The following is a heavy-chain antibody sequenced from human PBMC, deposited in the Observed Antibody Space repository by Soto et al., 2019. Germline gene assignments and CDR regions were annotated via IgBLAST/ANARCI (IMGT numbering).Heavy chain of an antibody. Sequence: QVQLVESGGGVVQPGRSLRLSCAASGFTFSNYGMHWVRQAPGKGLEWVACISSDGSNKYYTDSVKSRFTISRDHSKNALDLQMDSLRPEDTAVYYCSKDSWGLDYWGQGNLVTVSS. CDR3: SKDSWGLDY. D-gene: IGHD3-16*01. CDR1: GFTFSNYG. J-gene: IGHJ4*02. V-gene: IGHV3-30*18. CDR2: ISSDGSNK.